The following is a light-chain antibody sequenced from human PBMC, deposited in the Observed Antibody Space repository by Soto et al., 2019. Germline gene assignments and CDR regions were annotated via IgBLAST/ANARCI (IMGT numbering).Light chain of an antibody. V-gene: IGKV3-20*01. J-gene: IGKJ4*01. CDR2: GAS. CDR3: QQYGSSLT. CDR1: QSVSSSY. Sequence: EIVLTQSPGILSLSPGERATLSCRASQSVSSSYLAWYQQKPGQAPRLLIYGASSRATGIPDRFSGSGSGTEFTLTISRLEPEDFAVYYCQQYGSSLTCGGGTKV.